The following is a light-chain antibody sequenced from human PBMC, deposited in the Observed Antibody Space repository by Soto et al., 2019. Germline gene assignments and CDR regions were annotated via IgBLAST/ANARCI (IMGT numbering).Light chain of an antibody. CDR3: QVWDSSGDHAV. CDR1: NIGSKS. CDR2: YDT. Sequence: SYELTQPPSVSVAPEKTARITCGGNNIGSKSVQWYQQKPGLAPVLVIYYDTNRHSGIPERFSGSNSGNTATLTITRVEAGDEADYYCQVWDSSGDHAVFGGGTKLTVL. V-gene: IGLV3-21*04. J-gene: IGLJ3*02.